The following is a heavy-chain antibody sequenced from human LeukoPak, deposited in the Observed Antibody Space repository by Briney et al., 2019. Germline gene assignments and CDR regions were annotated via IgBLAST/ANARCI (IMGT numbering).Heavy chain of an antibody. CDR1: GFTFSSYS. CDR2: ISSSSSYI. CDR3: ASRVVAAFDY. D-gene: IGHD3-10*01. J-gene: IGHJ4*02. V-gene: IGHV3-21*01. Sequence: GGSLRLSCAASGFTFSSYSMNWVRQAPGQGLEWVSSISSSSSYIYYADSVKGRFTISRDNAKNSLYLQMNSLRAEDTAVYYCASRVVAAFDYWGQGTLVTVSS.